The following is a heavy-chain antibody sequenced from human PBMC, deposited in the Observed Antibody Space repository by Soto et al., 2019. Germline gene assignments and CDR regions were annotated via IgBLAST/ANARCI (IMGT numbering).Heavy chain of an antibody. V-gene: IGHV1-8*01. CDR3: ARGRYTMVRGVINTLVGY. D-gene: IGHD3-10*01. J-gene: IGHJ4*02. CDR1: GYTFTSYD. CDR2: MNPNSGNT. Sequence: ASVKVSCKASGYTFTSYDINWVRQATGQGLEWMGWMNPNSGNTGYAQKFQGRVTMTRNTSISTAYMELSSLRSEDTAVYYCARGRYTMVRGVINTLVGYWGQGTLVTVSS.